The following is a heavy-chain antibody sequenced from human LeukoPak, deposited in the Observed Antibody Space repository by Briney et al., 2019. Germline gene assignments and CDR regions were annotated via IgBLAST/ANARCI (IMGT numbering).Heavy chain of an antibody. D-gene: IGHD6-13*01. V-gene: IGHV3-23*01. CDR2: ISGSGGST. J-gene: IGHJ2*01. Sequence: AGGSLRLSCAASGFTFSSYAMSWVRQAPGKGLEWVSAISGSGGSTYYADSVKGRFTISRDNSKNTLYLQMNSLRAEDMAVYYCAKDSEIAAAGSYWYFDLWGRGTLVTVSS. CDR1: GFTFSSYA. CDR3: AKDSEIAAAGSYWYFDL.